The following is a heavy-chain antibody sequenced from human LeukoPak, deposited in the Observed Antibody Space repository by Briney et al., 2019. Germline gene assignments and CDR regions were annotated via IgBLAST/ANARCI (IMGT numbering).Heavy chain of an antibody. Sequence: PGGSLRLSCAASGFTFSSYWMSWVRQAPGKGLEWVANIKQGGSEKYYVDSVKGRFTISRDNAKNSLYLQMNSLRAEDTAVYYCARPRGYCSGGSCRYYFDYWGQGTLVTVSS. CDR2: IKQGGSEK. J-gene: IGHJ4*02. CDR1: GFTFSSYW. D-gene: IGHD2-15*01. CDR3: ARPRGYCSGGSCRYYFDY. V-gene: IGHV3-7*01.